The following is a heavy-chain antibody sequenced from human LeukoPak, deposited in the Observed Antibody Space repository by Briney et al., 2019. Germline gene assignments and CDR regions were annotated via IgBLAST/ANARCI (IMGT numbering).Heavy chain of an antibody. D-gene: IGHD4-4*01. V-gene: IGHV3-66*01. CDR3: ARDLFNYSNFGY. Sequence: PGGSLRLSCAASGFTVSSNYMSWVRQAPGKGLERVSVIYSGGSTYYADSVKGRFTISRDNSKNTLYLQMNSLRAEDTAVYYCARDLFNYSNFGYWGQGTLVTVSS. CDR1: GFTVSSNY. J-gene: IGHJ4*02. CDR2: IYSGGST.